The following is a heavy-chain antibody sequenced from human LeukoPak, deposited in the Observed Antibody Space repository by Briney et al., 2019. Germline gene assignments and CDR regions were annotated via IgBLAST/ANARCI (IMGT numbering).Heavy chain of an antibody. V-gene: IGHV3-21*01. D-gene: IGHD1-14*01. CDR3: AREGGRTYYYYGMDV. J-gene: IGHJ6*02. CDR1: GFTFSSYS. CDR2: ISSSSSYI. Sequence: GGSLRLSCAASGFTFSSYSMNWVRQAPGKGLEWVSSISSSSSYIYCTDSVKGRFTISRDNAKNSLYLQMNSLRAEDTAVYYCAREGGRTYYYYGMDVWGQGTTVTVSS.